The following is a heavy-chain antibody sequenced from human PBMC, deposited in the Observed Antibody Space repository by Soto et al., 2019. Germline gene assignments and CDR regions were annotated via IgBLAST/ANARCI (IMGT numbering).Heavy chain of an antibody. V-gene: IGHV3-23*01. Sequence: EVQLLESGGGLVQPGGSLRLSCAASGFTFSSYAMNWVRKAPGKGLEWVSTISGGGDNTYYADSVKGRFTISRDNSKNTMYLQMNSLRAEDTAVYYCAKRFPSVNWGQGTLVTVSS. D-gene: IGHD3-16*01. J-gene: IGHJ4*02. CDR3: AKRFPSVN. CDR1: GFTFSSYA. CDR2: ISGGGDNT.